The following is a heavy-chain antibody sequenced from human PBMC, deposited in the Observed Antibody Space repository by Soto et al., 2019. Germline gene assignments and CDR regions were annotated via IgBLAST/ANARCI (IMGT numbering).Heavy chain of an antibody. CDR2: IYQSGST. Sequence: PSETLSLTCTVSGGSIRSRNWWSWLRQSPTKGLEWIGEIYQSGSTNYNPSLESRVTISVDKSKNQFSLELTSLTAADTAVYYCAKDRLWGSSDRGAPDDFEVWGQGTMVTVSS. J-gene: IGHJ3*01. CDR1: GGSIRSRNW. D-gene: IGHD6-6*01. V-gene: IGHV4-4*02. CDR3: AKDRLWGSSDRGAPDDFEV.